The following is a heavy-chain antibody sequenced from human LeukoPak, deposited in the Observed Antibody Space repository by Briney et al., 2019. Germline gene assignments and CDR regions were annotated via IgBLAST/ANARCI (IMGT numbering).Heavy chain of an antibody. CDR1: GFTFRSYA. CDR3: VIFYDFWSGYHDY. V-gene: IGHV3-64D*06. Sequence: GGSLRLSCSASGFTFRSYAMHWVRQAPGKGLEYVSAISSNGGSTYYADSVKGRFTISRDNSKNTLYLQMSSLRAEDTAVYYCVIFYDFWSGYHDYWGQGTLVTVSS. D-gene: IGHD3-3*01. CDR2: ISSNGGST. J-gene: IGHJ4*02.